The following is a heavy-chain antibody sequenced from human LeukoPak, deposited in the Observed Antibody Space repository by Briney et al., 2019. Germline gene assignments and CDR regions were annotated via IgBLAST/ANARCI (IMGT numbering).Heavy chain of an antibody. CDR2: IVVGSGNT. D-gene: IGHD3-10*01. Sequence: ASVKVSCKASGFTFTSSAMQWVRQARGQRLEWIGWIVVGSGNTNYAQKFQERVTITRDMFTSTAYMELSSLRSEDTAVYYCAADLEGLLWSEVPGYFDLWGRGTLVTVSS. CDR3: AADLEGLLWSEVPGYFDL. CDR1: GFTFTSSA. J-gene: IGHJ2*01. V-gene: IGHV1-58*02.